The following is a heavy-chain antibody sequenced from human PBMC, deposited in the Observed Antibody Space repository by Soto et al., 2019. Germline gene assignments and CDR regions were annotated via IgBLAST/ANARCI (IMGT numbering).Heavy chain of an antibody. CDR1: GGSISSYY. Sequence: QVQLQESGPGLVKPSGTLSLTCTVSGGSISSYYWSWIRQPPGKGLEWIGYIYYSGSTNYNPSLKSRVTISAHTTNNQFPPKLSSATAPDTAVHYCTRGGPACSSTSCGRNSFDPWGQATLITVSP. V-gene: IGHV4-59*01. CDR3: TRGGPACSSTSCGRNSFDP. D-gene: IGHD2-2*01. CDR2: IYYSGST. J-gene: IGHJ5*02.